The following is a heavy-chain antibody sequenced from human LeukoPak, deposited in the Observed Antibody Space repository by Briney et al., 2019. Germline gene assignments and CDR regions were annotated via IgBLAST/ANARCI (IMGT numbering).Heavy chain of an antibody. D-gene: IGHD6-13*01. CDR1: GFSFNSYT. CDR2: ITRTSTYT. V-gene: IGHV3-21*01. Sequence: GGSLRLSCAGSGFSFNSYTLSWVRQPPGKGLEWVAVITRTSTYTSYADSVKGRVTITRDNAERSVSLQMNSLRVEDTAVYYCVRAGPAEAGRPDYWGQGTLVAVSS. J-gene: IGHJ4*02. CDR3: VRAGPAEAGRPDY.